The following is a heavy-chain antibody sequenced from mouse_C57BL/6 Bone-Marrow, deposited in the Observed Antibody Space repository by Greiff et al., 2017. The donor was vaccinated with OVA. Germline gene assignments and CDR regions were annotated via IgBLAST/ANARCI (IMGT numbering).Heavy chain of an antibody. Sequence: DVKLVESGGGLVKPGGSLKLSCAASGFTFSDYGMHWVRQAPEKGLEWVAYISSGSSTIYYADTVKGRFTISRDNAKNTLFLQMTSLRSEDTAMYYCARMITTGNFDVWGTGTTVTVSS. CDR3: ARMITTGNFDV. J-gene: IGHJ1*03. D-gene: IGHD2-4*01. CDR2: ISSGSSTI. CDR1: GFTFSDYG. V-gene: IGHV5-17*01.